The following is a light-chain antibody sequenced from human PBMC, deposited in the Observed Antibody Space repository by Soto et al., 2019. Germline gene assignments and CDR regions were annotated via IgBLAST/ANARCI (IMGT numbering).Light chain of an antibody. CDR3: QQYDTSPLT. CDR2: GAS. J-gene: IGKJ4*01. Sequence: EIVLTQSPGALSLSPGERATLSCGASRSVRSNSLAWYQQKPGLAPRLLIYGASSRATGVPDRFSGSGSGTDFTLTISRLEPEDFAVYHCQQYDTSPLTFGGGTKVEIK. CDR1: RSVRSNS. V-gene: IGKV3-20*01.